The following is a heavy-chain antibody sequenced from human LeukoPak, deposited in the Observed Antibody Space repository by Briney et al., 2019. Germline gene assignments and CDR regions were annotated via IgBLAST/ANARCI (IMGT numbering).Heavy chain of an antibody. Sequence: ASVKVSCKASGYTFTGYYMYWVRQAPGQGLEWMGRINPNSGGTNYAQKFQGRVTMTRDTSISTAYMELSRLRSDDTAVYYCAGGGATVTGDYYYYMDVWGKGTTVTVSS. CDR1: GYTFTGYY. CDR3: AGGGATVTGDYYYYMDV. J-gene: IGHJ6*03. CDR2: INPNSGGT. D-gene: IGHD4-17*01. V-gene: IGHV1-2*06.